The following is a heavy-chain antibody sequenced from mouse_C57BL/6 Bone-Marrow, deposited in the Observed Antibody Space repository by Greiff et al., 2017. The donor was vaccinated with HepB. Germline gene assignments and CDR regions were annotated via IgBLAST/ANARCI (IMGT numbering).Heavy chain of an antibody. V-gene: IGHV1-81*01. Sequence: QVQLQQSGAELARPGASVKMSCKASGYTFTSYGISWVKQRTGRGLEWIGEIYPRSGNTYYNEKFKGKATLTADKSSSTAYMELRSLTSEDSAVYFCARRGCSSYGYWGQGTTLTVSS. CDR2: IYPRSGNT. CDR1: GYTFTSYG. D-gene: IGHD1-1*01. J-gene: IGHJ2*01. CDR3: ARRGCSSYGY.